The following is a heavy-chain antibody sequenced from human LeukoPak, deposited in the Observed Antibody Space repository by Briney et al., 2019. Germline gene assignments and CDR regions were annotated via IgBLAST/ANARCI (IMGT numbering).Heavy chain of an antibody. Sequence: GRSLRLSCAASGFTFSSYAMHWARQAPGKGLEWVAVISYDGSNKYYADSVKGRFTISRDNSKNTLYLQMNSLRAEDTAVYYCARDQGVHCSGGSCTAFDIWGQGTMVTVSS. D-gene: IGHD2-15*01. CDR3: ARDQGVHCSGGSCTAFDI. J-gene: IGHJ3*02. CDR1: GFTFSSYA. CDR2: ISYDGSNK. V-gene: IGHV3-30*04.